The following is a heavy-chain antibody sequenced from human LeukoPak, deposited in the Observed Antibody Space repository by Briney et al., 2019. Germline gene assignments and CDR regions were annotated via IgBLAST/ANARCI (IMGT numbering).Heavy chain of an antibody. D-gene: IGHD3-10*01. CDR2: ISHSGSTI. J-gene: IGHJ4*01. CDR3: ATYGSGSGTFFDS. CDR1: GYMFSDYY. V-gene: IGHV3-11*04. Sequence: PGGSLRLSCAASGYMFSDYYMSWIRQTPEKGLEWLSYISHSGSTIYYADSVKGRFTVSRDNGKNSLYLQMNSLRAEDMALYYCATYGSGSGTFFDSWGQGTLVTVSS.